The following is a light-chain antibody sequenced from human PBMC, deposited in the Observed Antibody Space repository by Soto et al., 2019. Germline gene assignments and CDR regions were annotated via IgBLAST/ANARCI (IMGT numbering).Light chain of an antibody. Sequence: QSVLTQPPSVSGAPGHRVTISCAGSSSNIGANYAVHWYQQLPGKAPRVIIYDVTQRPSGVPDRFSGSKSGSTASLTISGLQAEDDGYYYCCAYAGTYTAKFGGGTKVTVL. J-gene: IGLJ2*01. CDR1: SSNIGANYA. CDR2: DVT. CDR3: CAYAGTYTAK. V-gene: IGLV1-40*01.